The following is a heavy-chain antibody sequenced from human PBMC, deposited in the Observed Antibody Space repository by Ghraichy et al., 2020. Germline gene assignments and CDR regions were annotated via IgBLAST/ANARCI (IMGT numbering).Heavy chain of an antibody. V-gene: IGHV4-61*09. Sequence: SETLSLTCTVSGGSVNSGSYYWSWVRQPAGKGLEWIGHIYLTGTTKYNPSLESRVSMSVESSKNQFSLRLSSVTAADTAVYYCARGAYSYGPDNFFYNPYYYHYMDLWGTGTTVTVSS. CDR1: GGSVNSGSYY. CDR3: ARGAYSYGPDNFFYNPYYYHYMDL. J-gene: IGHJ6*03. D-gene: IGHD1-26*01. CDR2: IYLTGTT.